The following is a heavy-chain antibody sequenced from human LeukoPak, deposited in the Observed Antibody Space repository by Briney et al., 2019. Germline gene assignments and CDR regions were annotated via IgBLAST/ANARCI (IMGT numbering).Heavy chain of an antibody. CDR2: IGHSGST. CDR3: ARVANVVVPAARYNWFDP. V-gene: IGHV4-34*01. Sequence: PSETLSLTCAVYGGSFSGYYWSWIRQPPGKGLEWIGEIGHSGSTNYNPSLKSRVTISVDTSKNQFSLKLSSVTAADTAVYYCARVANVVVPAARYNWFDPWGQGTLVTVSS. D-gene: IGHD2-2*01. J-gene: IGHJ5*02. CDR1: GGSFSGYY.